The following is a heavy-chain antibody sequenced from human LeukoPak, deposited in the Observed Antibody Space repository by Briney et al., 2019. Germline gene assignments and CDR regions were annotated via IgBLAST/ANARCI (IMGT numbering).Heavy chain of an antibody. V-gene: IGHV1-69*05. CDR2: IIPIFGTA. CDR3: ARGNGPGLRFLEWLPGTTDYYYMDV. D-gene: IGHD3-3*01. Sequence: GSSVRVSCKASGGTFSIYAISWVREAPGQGREWMGGIIPIFGTANYAQKFQGRVTITTDESTSTAYMELSSLRSEDTAVYYCARGNGPGLRFLEWLPGTTDYYYMDVWGKGTTVTVSS. J-gene: IGHJ6*03. CDR1: GGTFSIYA.